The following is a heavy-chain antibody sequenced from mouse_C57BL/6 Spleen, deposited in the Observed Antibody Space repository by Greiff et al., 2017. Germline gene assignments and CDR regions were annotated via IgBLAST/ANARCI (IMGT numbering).Heavy chain of an antibody. CDR3: ARLIYYGNLAWFAY. Sequence: EVQRVESGGDLVKPGGSLKLSCAASGFTFSSYGMSWVRQTPDKRLGWVATISSGGSYTYYPDSVKGRFTISRDNAKNTLYLQMSSLKSEDTAMYYCARLIYYGNLAWFAYWGQGTLVTVSA. D-gene: IGHD2-1*01. CDR2: ISSGGSYT. V-gene: IGHV5-6*01. CDR1: GFTFSSYG. J-gene: IGHJ3*01.